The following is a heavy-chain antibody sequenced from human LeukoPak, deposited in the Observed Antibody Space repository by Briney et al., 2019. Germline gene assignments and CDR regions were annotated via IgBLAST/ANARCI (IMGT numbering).Heavy chain of an antibody. J-gene: IGHJ5*02. CDR1: NGSISSSSYY. Sequence: SETLSLTCTVSNGSISSSSYYWGWIRQPPGKGLEWIGSLYYSGSTYYNPSLRSRVTISVDTSKNQFSLKLTSVTAADTAVYYCARGRGSGSYLSLYWFDPWGQGTLVTVSS. CDR3: ARGRGSGSYLSLYWFDP. D-gene: IGHD3-10*01. CDR2: LYYSGST. V-gene: IGHV4-39*01.